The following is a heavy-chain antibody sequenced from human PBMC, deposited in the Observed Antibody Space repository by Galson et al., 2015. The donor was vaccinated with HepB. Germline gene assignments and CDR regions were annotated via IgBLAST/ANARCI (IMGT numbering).Heavy chain of an antibody. CDR3: TRDRGYSYGYDVY. CDR2: IRSKAYGGTT. V-gene: IGHV3-49*04. D-gene: IGHD5-18*01. Sequence: SLRLSCAASGFTFSSYAMHWVRQAPGKGLEWVGFIRSKAYGGTTEYAASVKGRFTISRDDSKSIAYLQMNSLKTEDTAVYYCTRDRGYSYGYDVYWGQGTLVTVSS. CDR1: GFTFSSYA. J-gene: IGHJ4*02.